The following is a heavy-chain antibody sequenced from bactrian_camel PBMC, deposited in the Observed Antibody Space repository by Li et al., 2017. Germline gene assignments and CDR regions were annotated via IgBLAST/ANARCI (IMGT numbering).Heavy chain of an antibody. CDR2: IDRFGFI. CDR1: GFAYINYC. CDR3: AAFLSSGICFSEDADFGD. D-gene: IGHD2*01. J-gene: IGHJ6*01. V-gene: IGHV3S55*01. Sequence: HVQLVESGGGSVQAGGSLRLSCAAAGFAYINYCMGWFRQAPGKEREGVATIDRFGFIAYTDSVRGRFTLSRDNAKNTLYLQMNSLKPEDTAMYYCAAFLSSGICFSEDADFGDWGQGTQVTVS.